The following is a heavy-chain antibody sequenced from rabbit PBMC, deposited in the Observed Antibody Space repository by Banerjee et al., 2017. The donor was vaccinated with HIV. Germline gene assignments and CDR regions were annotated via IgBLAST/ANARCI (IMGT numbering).Heavy chain of an antibody. J-gene: IGHJ4*01. V-gene: IGHV1S45*01. D-gene: IGHD6-1*01. CDR2: IYAGSSGNT. Sequence: QEQLEESGGGLVQPEGSLALTCKASGFTISSSYWMSWVRQAPGKGLEWIACIYAGSSGNTYYASWAKGRFTISKTSSTTVTLQMTSLTAADTATYFCARYTNYVGYGLNLWGPGTLVTVS. CDR1: GFTISSSYW. CDR3: ARYTNYVGYGLNL.